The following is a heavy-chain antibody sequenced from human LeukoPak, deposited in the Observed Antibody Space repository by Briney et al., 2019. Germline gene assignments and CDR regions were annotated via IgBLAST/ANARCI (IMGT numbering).Heavy chain of an antibody. CDR1: GFTFSSYA. D-gene: IGHD2-2*02. CDR3: AKDHIVVVPAAISSFDY. V-gene: IGHV3-30-3*01. CDR2: ISYDGSNK. J-gene: IGHJ4*02. Sequence: GRSLRLSCAASGFTFSSYAMHWVRQAPGKGLEWVAVISYDGSNKYYADSVKGRFTISRDNSKNTLYLQMNSLRAEDTAVYYCAKDHIVVVPAAISSFDYWGQGTLVTVSS.